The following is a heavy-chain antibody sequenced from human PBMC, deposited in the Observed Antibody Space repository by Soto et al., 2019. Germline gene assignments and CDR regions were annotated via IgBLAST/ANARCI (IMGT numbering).Heavy chain of an antibody. Sequence: QVQLVQSGAEVKKPGSSVKVSCKASGGTFSSYAISWVRQAPGQGLEWMGGIIPIFGTANYAQKFQGRVTMTADESTSPAYMELSSLRSEGTAVYYCARLGGIVGAQLISYSDYWGQGTLVTVSS. V-gene: IGHV1-69*12. CDR2: IIPIFGTA. D-gene: IGHD1-26*01. CDR3: ARLGGIVGAQLISYSDY. CDR1: GGTFSSYA. J-gene: IGHJ4*02.